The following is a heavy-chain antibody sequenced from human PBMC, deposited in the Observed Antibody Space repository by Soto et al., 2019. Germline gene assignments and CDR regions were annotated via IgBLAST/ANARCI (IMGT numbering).Heavy chain of an antibody. CDR1: GGTFSSYA. V-gene: IGHV1-69*12. CDR2: IIPIFGTA. Sequence: QVKLVQSGAEVKKPGSSVNVSCKASGGTFSSYAISWVRQAPGQGLEWMGGIIPIFGTANYAQKFQGRVTITADESTSTAYMALSSLRSEDTAVYYCARHVPAAGYYYGMDVWGQGTTVTVSS. CDR3: ARHVPAAGYYYGMDV. D-gene: IGHD2-2*01. J-gene: IGHJ6*02.